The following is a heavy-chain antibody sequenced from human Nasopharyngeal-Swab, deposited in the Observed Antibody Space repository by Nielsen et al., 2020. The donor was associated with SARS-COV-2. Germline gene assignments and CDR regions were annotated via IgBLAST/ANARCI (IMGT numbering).Heavy chain of an antibody. CDR2: IKQDGSEK. CDR1: GFTFSSYA. Sequence: GESLKISCAASGFTFSSYAMSWVRQAPGKGLEWVANIKQDGSEKYYVDSVKGRFTISRDNAKNSLYLQMNSLRAEDTAVYYCARKILLWFGDGGYYFDYWGQGTLVTVSS. D-gene: IGHD3-10*01. CDR3: ARKILLWFGDGGYYFDY. V-gene: IGHV3-7*05. J-gene: IGHJ4*02.